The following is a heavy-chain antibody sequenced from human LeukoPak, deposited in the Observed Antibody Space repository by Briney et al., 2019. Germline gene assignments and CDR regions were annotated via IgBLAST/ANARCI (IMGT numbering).Heavy chain of an antibody. D-gene: IGHD3-10*01. J-gene: IGHJ4*02. CDR3: ARDFQGGLTVDY. V-gene: IGHV3-21*01. CDR2: ISSSSSYI. CDR1: GFTFSSYE. Sequence: PGGSLRLSCAASGFTFSSYEMNWVRQAPGKGLEWVSSISSSSSYIYYADSVKGRFTISRDNAKNSLYLQMNSLRAEDTAVYYCARDFQGGLTVDYWGQGTLVTVSS.